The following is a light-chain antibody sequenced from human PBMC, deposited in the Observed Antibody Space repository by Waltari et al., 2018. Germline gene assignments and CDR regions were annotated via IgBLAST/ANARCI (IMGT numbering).Light chain of an antibody. CDR3: QQYDGEVVT. Sequence: EIVLTQSPGTLSLSPRESAALSCRAIQSVTSISFSWYQQKLGQAPRLLIYGTSSRATGIPDRFSGSGSGTDFTLTISRLEPEDVAVYYCQQYDGEVVTFGGGTKVEI. CDR2: GTS. J-gene: IGKJ4*01. V-gene: IGKV3-20*01. CDR1: QSVTSIS.